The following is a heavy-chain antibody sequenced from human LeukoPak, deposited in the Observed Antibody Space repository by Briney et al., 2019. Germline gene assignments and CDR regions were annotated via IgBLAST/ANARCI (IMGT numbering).Heavy chain of an antibody. CDR2: ISSSGSTI. Sequence: GGSLRLSCAASGFTFSDYYMSWIRQAPGKGLEWVSYISSSGSTIYYADSVKGRFTISRDNAKNSLYLQMNSLRAEDTAVYYCARAGYSSSWYAPGWFDPWGQGTLVTVSS. V-gene: IGHV3-11*04. CDR1: GFTFSDYY. D-gene: IGHD6-13*01. J-gene: IGHJ5*02. CDR3: ARAGYSSSWYAPGWFDP.